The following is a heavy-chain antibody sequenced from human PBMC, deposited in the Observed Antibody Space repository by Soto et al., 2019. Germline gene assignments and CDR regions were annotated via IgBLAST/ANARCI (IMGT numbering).Heavy chain of an antibody. CDR3: AAEGCSGGSCYGMDV. J-gene: IGHJ6*02. Sequence: QMPLVQSGPEVKKPGTSVKVSCKASGFTFTSSAVQWVRQARGQRLEWIGWIVVGSGNTNYAQKFQERVTITRDMSTSTAYMELSSLRSEDTAVYYCAAEGCSGGSCYGMDVWGQGTTVTVSS. D-gene: IGHD2-15*01. CDR2: IVVGSGNT. V-gene: IGHV1-58*01. CDR1: GFTFTSSA.